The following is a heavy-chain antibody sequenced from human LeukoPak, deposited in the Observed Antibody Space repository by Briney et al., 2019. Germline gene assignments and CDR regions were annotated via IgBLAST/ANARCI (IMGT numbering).Heavy chain of an antibody. CDR1: GYTFTSYA. CDR2: IIPIFGTA. CDR3: ARCKQQLVRAASWYYYYYMDV. Sequence: GASVKVSCKASGYTFTSYAISWVRQAPGQGLEWMGGIIPIFGTANYAQKFQGRVTITADKSTSTAYMELSSLRSEDTAVYYCARCKQQLVRAASWYYYYYMDVWGKGTTVTVSS. D-gene: IGHD6-13*01. V-gene: IGHV1-69*06. J-gene: IGHJ6*03.